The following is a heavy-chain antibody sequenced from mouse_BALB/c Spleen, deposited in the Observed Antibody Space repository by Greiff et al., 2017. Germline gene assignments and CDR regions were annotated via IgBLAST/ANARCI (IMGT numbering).Heavy chain of an antibody. V-gene: IGHV5-15*02. J-gene: IGHJ4*01. Sequence: EVNVVESGGGLVQPGGSRKLSCAASGFTFSDYGMAWVRQAPGKGPEWVAFISNLAYSIYYADTVTGRFTISRENAKNTLYLEMSSLRSEDTAMYYCARIYYGLYYAMDYWGQGTSVTVSS. CDR1: GFTFSDYG. D-gene: IGHD2-1*01. CDR3: ARIYYGLYYAMDY. CDR2: ISNLAYSI.